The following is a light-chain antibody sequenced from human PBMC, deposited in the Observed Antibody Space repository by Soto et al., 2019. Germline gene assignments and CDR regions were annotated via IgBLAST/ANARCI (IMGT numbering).Light chain of an antibody. V-gene: IGLV3-21*02. CDR3: AAWDDSLSGVV. J-gene: IGLJ2*01. CDR1: DIGSKS. Sequence: SYELTQPPSVAVAPGQTAKITCGGDDIGSKSVHWYQHKPGQAPVLVVHDNDDRPSEIPARFSGSNSGNTATLTISRVEAGDEADYYCAAWDDSLSGVVFGGGTKLTVL. CDR2: DND.